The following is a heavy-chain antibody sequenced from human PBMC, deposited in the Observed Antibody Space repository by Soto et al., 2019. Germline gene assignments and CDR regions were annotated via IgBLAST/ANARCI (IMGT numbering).Heavy chain of an antibody. Sequence: SETLSLTCLVFGVSVSSYTWSWVRQPANKGLEWIGRVFSSVSATYSPSLKSRVRISMDTPENRISLKLDSVTAADAGVYYCTRDGMTTGDTWGPGTLVTVSS. CDR1: GVSVSSYT. J-gene: IGHJ4*02. D-gene: IGHD2-21*02. CDR2: VFSSVSA. V-gene: IGHV4-4*07. CDR3: TRDGMTTGDT.